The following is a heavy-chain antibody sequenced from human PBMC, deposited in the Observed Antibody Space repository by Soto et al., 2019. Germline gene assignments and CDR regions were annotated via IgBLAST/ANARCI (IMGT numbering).Heavy chain of an antibody. V-gene: IGHV3-15*01. J-gene: IGHJ4*02. Sequence: GGSLRLSCAASGFSFTNAWMSWVRQAPGKGLEWVGRIKRIIDAGTADYAAPVKGRFTISRDDSKNTLYLQLNSLKTEDTAVYYCSTGSIFGVTTHAEDYWGQGTLVTVSS. D-gene: IGHD3-3*01. CDR3: STGSIFGVTTHAEDY. CDR1: GFSFTNAW. CDR2: IKRIIDAGTA.